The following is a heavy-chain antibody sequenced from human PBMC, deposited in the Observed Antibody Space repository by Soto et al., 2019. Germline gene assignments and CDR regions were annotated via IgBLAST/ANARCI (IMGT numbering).Heavy chain of an antibody. CDR2: MNPNSGNK. Sequence: QVQLVQSGAEVKKPGASVKFSGKAPGYTLPSYDINWVRQATGQGLDWMGWMNPNSGNKGYAQKFQGRVTMTRNTSISTAYMELSSLRSEDTAVYYCARKIAAAGAVYYYYYMDVWGKGTTVTVSS. D-gene: IGHD6-13*01. V-gene: IGHV1-8*01. CDR3: ARKIAAAGAVYYYYYMDV. CDR1: GYTLPSYD. J-gene: IGHJ6*03.